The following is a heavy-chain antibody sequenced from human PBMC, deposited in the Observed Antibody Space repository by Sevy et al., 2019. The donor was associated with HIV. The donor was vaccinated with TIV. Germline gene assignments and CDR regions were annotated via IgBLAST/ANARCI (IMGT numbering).Heavy chain of an antibody. V-gene: IGHV3-23*01. CDR2: FSFGCGRI. D-gene: IGHD2-8*01. J-gene: IGHJ4*02. CDR3: AREGCTKPHDY. CDR1: GFTFSKYS. Sequence: GGSLRLSCEASGFTFSKYSISWVRQAPGKGLEWVSTFSFGCGRINYADSVKGRFTISRDDSKNTLYLQMNSLRAEDIAVYYCAREGCTKPHDYWGQGTLVTVSS.